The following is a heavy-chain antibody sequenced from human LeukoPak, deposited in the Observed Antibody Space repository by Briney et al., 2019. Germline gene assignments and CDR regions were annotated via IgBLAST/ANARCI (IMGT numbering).Heavy chain of an antibody. Sequence: ASVKVSCKASGYTFTSYGISWVRQAPGQGLEWMGWISAYNGNANYAQKFQGRVTITADESTSTAYMELSSLRSEDTAVYYCATDLLAAAGFDPWGQGTLVTVSS. J-gene: IGHJ5*02. CDR2: ISAYNGNA. CDR1: GYTFTSYG. CDR3: ATDLLAAAGFDP. D-gene: IGHD6-13*01. V-gene: IGHV1-18*01.